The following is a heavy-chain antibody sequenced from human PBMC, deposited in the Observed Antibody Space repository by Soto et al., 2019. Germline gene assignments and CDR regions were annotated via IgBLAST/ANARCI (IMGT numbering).Heavy chain of an antibody. CDR3: AREDSQGYYLEGGFDY. D-gene: IGHD3-22*01. V-gene: IGHV4-59*01. CDR1: GGSISSYY. Sequence: PSETLSLTCTVSGGSISSYYWSWIRQPPGKGLEWIGYIYYSGSTNYNPSLKSRVTISVDTSKNQFSLKLSSVTAADTAVYYCAREDSQGYYLEGGFDYWGQGTLVNVSS. J-gene: IGHJ4*02. CDR2: IYYSGST.